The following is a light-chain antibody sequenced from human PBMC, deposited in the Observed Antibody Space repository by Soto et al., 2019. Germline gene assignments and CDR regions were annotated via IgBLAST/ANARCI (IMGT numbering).Light chain of an antibody. V-gene: IGKV1-5*01. Sequence: DIQMTQSPSTLSASVGDRVTITCRASQSISSWLAWYQQKPGKAPKLLIYDASYLERGVPSRFSGSGSGTEFTLTISSPQPDDLATYYCQQYNSFWTFGQGTKVEI. CDR1: QSISSW. CDR2: DAS. CDR3: QQYNSFWT. J-gene: IGKJ1*01.